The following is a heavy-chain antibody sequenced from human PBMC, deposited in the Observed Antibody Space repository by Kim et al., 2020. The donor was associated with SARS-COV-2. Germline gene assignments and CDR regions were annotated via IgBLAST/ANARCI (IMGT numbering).Heavy chain of an antibody. V-gene: IGHV4-39*07. CDR2: IYYSGST. D-gene: IGHD3-10*01. Sequence: SETLSLTCTVSGGSISSSSYYWGWIRQPPGKGLEWIGSIYYSGSTYYNPSLKSRVTISVDTSKNQFSLKLSSVTAADTAVYYCARMRVSVRGVLNWFDP. J-gene: IGHJ5*02. CDR3: ARMRVSVRGVLNWFDP. CDR1: GGSISSSSYY.